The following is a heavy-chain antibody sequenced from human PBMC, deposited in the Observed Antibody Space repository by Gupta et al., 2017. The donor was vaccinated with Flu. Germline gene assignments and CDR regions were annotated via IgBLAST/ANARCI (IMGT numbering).Heavy chain of an antibody. J-gene: IGHJ6*02. CDR3: ASTSGDRGQLLPYYYYGMDV. CDR1: GGSFSGYY. V-gene: IGHV4-34*01. Sequence: QVQLQQWGAGLLKPSETLSLTCAVYGGSFSGYYWSWIRQPPGKGLEWIGEINHSGSTNYNPSLKSRVTISVDTSKNQFSLKLSSVTAADTAVYYCASTSGDRGQLLPYYYYGMDVWGQGTTVTVSS. CDR2: INHSGST. D-gene: IGHD2-2*01.